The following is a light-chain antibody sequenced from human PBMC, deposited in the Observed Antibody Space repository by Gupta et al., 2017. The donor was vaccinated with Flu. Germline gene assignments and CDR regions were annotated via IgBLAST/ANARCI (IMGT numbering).Light chain of an antibody. CDR3: QQSDSTPLT. CDR1: QSISSY. CDR2: AAS. Sequence: DIQMTQSPSSLSASVGGRVTITCRPSQSISSYLNWYQQKPGKAPKLLIYAASSLQSGVPSRFSGSGSGTDFTLTISSLQPEDFATYYCQQSDSTPLTFGGGTKVEIK. V-gene: IGKV1-39*01. J-gene: IGKJ4*01.